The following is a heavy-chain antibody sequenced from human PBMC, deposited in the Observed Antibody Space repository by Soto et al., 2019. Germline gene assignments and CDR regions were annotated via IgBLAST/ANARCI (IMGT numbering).Heavy chain of an antibody. CDR1: GYSMSSGYY. J-gene: IGHJ4*02. V-gene: IGHV4-38-2*01. CDR3: ARSGYSSSWDHFDY. CDR2: IYHSGST. Sequence: SETLSLTCAVSGYSMSSGYYWGWIRQPPGKGLEWIGSIYHSGSTYYNPSLKSRVTISVDTSKNQFSLKLSSVTAADTAVYYCARSGYSSSWDHFDYWGQGTLVTVSS. D-gene: IGHD6-13*01.